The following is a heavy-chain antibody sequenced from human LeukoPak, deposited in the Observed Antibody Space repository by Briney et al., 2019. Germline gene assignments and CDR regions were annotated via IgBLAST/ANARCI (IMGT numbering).Heavy chain of an antibody. CDR3: ARHDEECPGEYCFLLSFDY. CDR2: VHSSGRT. D-gene: IGHD2-8*02. J-gene: IGHJ4*01. Sequence: SETLSLTCTVSGGSINNFCWSWIRQSPGKGLEWIGYVHSSGRTDYNPSLRSRVSVSADTSKSQLSLRLTSVTAADTAVYFCARHDEECPGEYCFLLSFDYWGPGSLVTVSS. V-gene: IGHV4-59*08. CDR1: GGSINNFC.